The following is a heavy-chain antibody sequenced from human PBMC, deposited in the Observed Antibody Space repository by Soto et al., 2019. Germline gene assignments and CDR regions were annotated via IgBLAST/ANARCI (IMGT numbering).Heavy chain of an antibody. CDR2: IYPGDSDT. CDR3: ARLGNTRGDYTAMVTSYSYNGMDV. Sequence: GEALKISCRGSGYSFTSYWIGWLRHMPGKGLEWMGIIYPGDSDTRYSPSFQGQVTISADKSISTAYLQWSSLKASDTAMYYCARLGNTRGDYTAMVTSYSYNGMDVWGTGTTVTVFS. J-gene: IGHJ6*04. D-gene: IGHD5-18*01. V-gene: IGHV5-51*01. CDR1: GYSFTSYW.